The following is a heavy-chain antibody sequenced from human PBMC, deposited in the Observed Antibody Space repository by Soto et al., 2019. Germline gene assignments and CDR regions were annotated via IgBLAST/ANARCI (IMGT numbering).Heavy chain of an antibody. J-gene: IGHJ6*02. CDR2: FIPMFNRP. CDR1: GGTFSSYA. V-gene: IGHV1-69*01. Sequence: QVQLVQSGAEVKKPGSSVKVSCKASGGTFSSYAISWVRQAPVQGLEWMGGFIPMFNRPHSARKFQGRVTITADESTSTAYIDLSSLRSEDTAVYYCARGQFHHVSNYYYALGVWGQGTTVTVSS. CDR3: ARGQFHHVSNYYYALGV.